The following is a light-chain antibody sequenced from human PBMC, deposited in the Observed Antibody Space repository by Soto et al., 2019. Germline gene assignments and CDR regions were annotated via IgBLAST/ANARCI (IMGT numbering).Light chain of an antibody. V-gene: IGKV3-15*01. Sequence: EIVMTQSPATLAVSPGERATLSCRASQSVKSKLAWYQQKPGQAPRLLIYGVFTRATGIPGRFSGSGSGTQFTLTISRLQSDDFAIYYCQHYNNWPPLFTFGQGTKLEIK. J-gene: IGKJ2*01. CDR2: GVF. CDR3: QHYNNWPPLFT. CDR1: QSVKSK.